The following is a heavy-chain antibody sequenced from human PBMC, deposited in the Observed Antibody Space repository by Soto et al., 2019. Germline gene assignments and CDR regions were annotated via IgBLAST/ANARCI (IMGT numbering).Heavy chain of an antibody. J-gene: IGHJ4*02. D-gene: IGHD3-3*01. CDR3: TKDWTTDY. CDR1: GFTFSNYG. CDR2: ISYDGSNK. V-gene: IGHV3-33*05. Sequence: PGGSLRLSCAASGFTFSNYGFHWVRQAPGKGLEWVAVISYDGSNKYYADSVKGRFTISRDNSKNTLYLQMNSLKTEDTAVYYCTKDWTTDYWGKGTLVTVSS.